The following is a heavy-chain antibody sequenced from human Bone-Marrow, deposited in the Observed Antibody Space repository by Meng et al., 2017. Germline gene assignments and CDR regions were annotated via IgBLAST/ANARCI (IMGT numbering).Heavy chain of an antibody. D-gene: IGHD6-19*01. V-gene: IGHV1-8*01. Sequence: ASVKVSCKASGYTFTSYDINWVRQATGQGLEWMGWMNPNSSNTGYAQKFQGRVTMTRNTSISTAYMELSSLRSEDTAGYYCARSGSKYGSYPLRDWGQGTLVTVSS. J-gene: IGHJ4*02. CDR2: MNPNSSNT. CDR3: ARSGSKYGSYPLRD. CDR1: GYTFTSYD.